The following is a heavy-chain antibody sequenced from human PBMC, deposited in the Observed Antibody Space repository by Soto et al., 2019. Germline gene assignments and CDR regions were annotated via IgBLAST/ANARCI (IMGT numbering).Heavy chain of an antibody. Sequence: QVQLVESGGGVVQPGRSLRLSCAASGFTFSSYGMHWVRQAPGKGLEWVAVIWYDGSNKYYADSVKGRFTISRDNSKNTLYLQMNSLRAEDTAVYYCARSTVTTNAFDIWGQGTMVTVSS. CDR3: ARSTVTTNAFDI. CDR2: IWYDGSNK. J-gene: IGHJ3*02. V-gene: IGHV3-33*01. CDR1: GFTFSSYG. D-gene: IGHD4-17*01.